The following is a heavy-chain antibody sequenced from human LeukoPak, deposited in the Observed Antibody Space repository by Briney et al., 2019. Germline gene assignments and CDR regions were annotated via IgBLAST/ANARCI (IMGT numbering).Heavy chain of an antibody. Sequence: PGGSLRLSCAASGFTFSASTMHWVRQASGKGLEWVGRIRSKPNSYATAYAASVKGRLTISRDDSKNTAYLQMNSLETEDTAVYYCTTVDTIMVWGQGTLVTVSS. J-gene: IGHJ4*02. V-gene: IGHV3-73*01. CDR3: TTVDTIMV. CDR1: GFTFSAST. D-gene: IGHD5-18*01. CDR2: IRSKPNSYAT.